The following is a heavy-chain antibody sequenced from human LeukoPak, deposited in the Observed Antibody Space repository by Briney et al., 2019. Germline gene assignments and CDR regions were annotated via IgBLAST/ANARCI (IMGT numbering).Heavy chain of an antibody. J-gene: IGHJ4*02. CDR2: SYYSGST. CDR1: GGSFSNYF. D-gene: IGHD3-16*01. CDR3: AKDGARWY. V-gene: IGHV4-59*01. Sequence: PSETLSLTCTVSGGSFSNYFWTWIRQPPGKGLEWIGSSYYSGSTNYNPSLKSQVTMSVDTSKNQFSLKLSSVTAADAAVYYCAKDGARWYWGQGTLVTVSS.